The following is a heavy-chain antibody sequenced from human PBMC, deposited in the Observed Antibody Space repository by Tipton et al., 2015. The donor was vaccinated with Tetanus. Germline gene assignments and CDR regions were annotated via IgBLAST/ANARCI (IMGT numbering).Heavy chain of an antibody. CDR1: GYSFNIYW. D-gene: IGHD6-6*01. V-gene: IGHV5-51*01. Sequence: QLVQSGPEVKKAGESLKISCKGSGYSFNIYWIAWVRQMPGKGLEWMGIIYPGDSDTTYSPSFEGQVTISADKSISTSYLQWNNLKASDTAMYYCARLHLRTFASSSGYWGQGSLVTVSS. CDR3: ARLHLRTFASSSGY. CDR2: IYPGDSDT. J-gene: IGHJ4*02.